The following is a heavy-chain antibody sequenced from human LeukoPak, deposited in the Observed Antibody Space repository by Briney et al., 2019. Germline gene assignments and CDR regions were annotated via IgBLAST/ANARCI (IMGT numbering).Heavy chain of an antibody. V-gene: IGHV3-11*04. D-gene: IGHD6-19*01. CDR1: GFTFSDYY. CDR3: VRGNSGSRTTPFDY. J-gene: IGHJ4*02. Sequence: GGSLRLSCAASGFTFSDYYMSWIRQAPGKGLEWVSYISSSGSTIYYADSVKGRFTISRDNAKNTLFLQMTSLRAEDTAVYYCVRGNSGSRTTPFDYWGQGTLVTVSS. CDR2: ISSSGSTI.